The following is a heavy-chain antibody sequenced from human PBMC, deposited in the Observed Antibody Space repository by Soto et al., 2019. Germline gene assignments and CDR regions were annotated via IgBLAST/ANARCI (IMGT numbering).Heavy chain of an antibody. Sequence: GGSLRLSCVGSGFSLDVYGMNWVRQAPGKGLEWISYIRDDSSIVYYADSVEGRFTISRDNAKNSLYLQMNSLRDEDTAIYFCARARGKNWFDIWGQGILVTVSS. CDR3: ARARGKNWFDI. D-gene: IGHD1-26*01. CDR2: IRDDSSIV. CDR1: GFSLDVYG. J-gene: IGHJ5*02. V-gene: IGHV3-48*02.